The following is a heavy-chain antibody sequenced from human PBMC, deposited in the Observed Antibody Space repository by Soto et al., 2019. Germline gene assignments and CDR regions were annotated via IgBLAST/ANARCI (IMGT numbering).Heavy chain of an antibody. CDR2: IIPIPGTA. V-gene: IGHV1-69*01. CDR3: ARSQGSSTSLEIYYYYYYGMDV. CDR1: GGTFSSYA. D-gene: IGHD2-2*01. Sequence: QVQLVQSGAEVKKPGSSVKVSCKASGGTFSSYAISWVRQASGQGLEWMGGIIPIPGTANYAQKFQGRVTITADESKSTAYMELSSLRSEDTAVYYCARSQGSSTSLEIYYYYYYGMDVWGQGTTVTVSS. J-gene: IGHJ6*02.